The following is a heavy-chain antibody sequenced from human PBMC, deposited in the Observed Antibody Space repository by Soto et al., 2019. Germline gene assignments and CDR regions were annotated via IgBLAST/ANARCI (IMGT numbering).Heavy chain of an antibody. J-gene: IGHJ2*01. Sequence: QVQLQESGPGLVKPSQTLSLTCTVSGGSISSGGYYWSWIRQHPGKGLEWIGYIYYSGSTYYNPSLKSRVTISVDTSKSQFSLKLSSVTAADTAVYYCARDGGLMVAATWTDWYFDLWGRGTLVTVSS. CDR2: IYYSGST. D-gene: IGHD2-15*01. V-gene: IGHV4-31*03. CDR3: ARDGGLMVAATWTDWYFDL. CDR1: GGSISSGGYY.